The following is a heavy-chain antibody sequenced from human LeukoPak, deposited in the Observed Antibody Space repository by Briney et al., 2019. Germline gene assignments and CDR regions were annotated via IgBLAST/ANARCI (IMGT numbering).Heavy chain of an antibody. CDR2: IYPGDSDT. V-gene: IGHV5-51*01. D-gene: IGHD3-22*01. CDR3: ARHVPGGGCYDSSGSFDY. CDR1: GYSFTSYW. Sequence: GESLKISCKGSGYSFTSYWIGWVRQMPGKGLEWMGIIYPGDSDTRYSPSFQGQVTISADKSISTAYLQWSSLKASDTATYYCARHVPGGGCYDSSGSFDYWGQGTLVTVSS. J-gene: IGHJ4*02.